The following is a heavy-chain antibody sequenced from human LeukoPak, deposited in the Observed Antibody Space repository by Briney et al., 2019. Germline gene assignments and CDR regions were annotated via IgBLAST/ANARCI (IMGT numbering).Heavy chain of an antibody. CDR1: GGSISSSSYY. V-gene: IGHV4-39*01. Sequence: SETLSLTCTVSGGSISSSSYYWGWIRQPPGKGLEWIGSIYYSGSTYYNPSLKSRVTISVDTSKNQFSLKLSSVTAAETAVYYCARHQIDTVTVDYWGQGTLVTVSS. CDR2: IYYSGST. J-gene: IGHJ4*02. D-gene: IGHD4-17*01. CDR3: ARHQIDTVTVDY.